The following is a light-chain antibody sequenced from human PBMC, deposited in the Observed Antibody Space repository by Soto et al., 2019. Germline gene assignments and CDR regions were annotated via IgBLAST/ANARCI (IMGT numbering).Light chain of an antibody. CDR2: KAS. CDR3: QQYNSYLAT. J-gene: IGKJ1*01. Sequence: DIQMTQSRSTLSASVGDRVSITCRASQSISDWLAWYQQKPGKAPNLLIYKASRLESGVPSRFSGSGSGTEFTLTISSLQPDDFATYYCQQYNSYLATFGQGTKVDIK. V-gene: IGKV1-5*03. CDR1: QSISDW.